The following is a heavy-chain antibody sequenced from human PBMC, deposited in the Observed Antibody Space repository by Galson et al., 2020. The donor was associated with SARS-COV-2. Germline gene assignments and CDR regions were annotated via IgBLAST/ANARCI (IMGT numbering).Heavy chain of an antibody. CDR1: GFTFSSYG. CDR2: IWHDGSNK. D-gene: IGHD3-16*01. J-gene: IGHJ4*02. V-gene: IGHV3-33*01. Sequence: GGSLRLSCAASGFTFSSYGMHWVRQAPGKGLEWVAVIWHDGSNKYYADSVKGRFTISRDISKNTLYLQMNGLRAEDTAVYYCARDPTGGNGYFDYWGQGTLVTVSS. CDR3: ARDPTGGNGYFDY.